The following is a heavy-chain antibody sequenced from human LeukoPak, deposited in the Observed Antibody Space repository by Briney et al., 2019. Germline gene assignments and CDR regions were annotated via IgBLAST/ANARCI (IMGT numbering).Heavy chain of an antibody. CDR2: IYSGGST. CDR3: ARAPSLGYCSSTSCYGIAGYYFHY. CDR1: GFLERRKY. Sequence: QRGGSQTLLCTASGFLERRKYVSGVRQAPGKGLEWVSVIYSGGSTYYADSVKGRFTISRHNSKNTLYLQMNSLRAEDTAMYYCARAPSLGYCSSTSCYGIAGYYFHYWGQGTLVTVSS. J-gene: IGHJ4*02. V-gene: IGHV3-53*04. D-gene: IGHD2-2*01.